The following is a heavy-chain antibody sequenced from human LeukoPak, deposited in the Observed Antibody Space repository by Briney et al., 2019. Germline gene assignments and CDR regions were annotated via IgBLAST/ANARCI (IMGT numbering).Heavy chain of an antibody. CDR1: GFTXXSYS. Sequence: SLRLSCXXSGFTXXSYSMNWVRQAPGKGLEWVSSISSSSSYIYYADSVKGRFTISRDNAKNSLYLQMNSLRAEDTAVYYRASECSGGSCYLFAVGGSSNYWGQGTLVTVSS. D-gene: IGHD2-15*01. CDR3: ASECSGGSCYLFAVGGSSNY. CDR2: ISSSSSYI. V-gene: IGHV3-21*01. J-gene: IGHJ4*02.